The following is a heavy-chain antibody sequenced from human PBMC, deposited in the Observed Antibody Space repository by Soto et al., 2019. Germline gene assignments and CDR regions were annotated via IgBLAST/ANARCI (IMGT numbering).Heavy chain of an antibody. J-gene: IGHJ4*02. D-gene: IGHD3-10*01. CDR3: ASIYYGVGIYYL. CDR2: IYYSGST. CDR1: SGSISSYY. V-gene: IGHV4-59*08. Sequence: SERLSLTCTVSSGSISSYYWGWFRKPTGKGLEWIGYIYYSGSTNYNPSLKSRVTISVDTSKNQFSLKLSSVTASDTAVYYCASIYYGVGIYYLWGKGTSVTVSS.